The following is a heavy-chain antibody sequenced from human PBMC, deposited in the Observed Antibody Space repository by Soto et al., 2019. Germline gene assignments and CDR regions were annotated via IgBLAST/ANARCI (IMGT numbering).Heavy chain of an antibody. CDR1: GGSSSSGGHY. CDR2: ISYGGTA. V-gene: IGHV4-31*11. CDR3: AAAHMGVAVTNWFDA. J-gene: IGHJ5*01. D-gene: IGHD6-19*01. Sequence: RSLTCAVSGGSSSSGGHYWSWIRQHPGKGLEFMGYISYGGTAYYNPSLKSRLTLSIDKAENQFSLKLRSVTAADTAVYYCAAAHMGVAVTNWFDAWGQGTLVPVPP.